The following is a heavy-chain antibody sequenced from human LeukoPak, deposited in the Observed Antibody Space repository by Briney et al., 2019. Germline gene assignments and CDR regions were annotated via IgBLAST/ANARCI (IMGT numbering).Heavy chain of an antibody. V-gene: IGHV3-21*01. CDR1: GFTFGSYS. CDR2: ISSSSSYI. Sequence: PGGSLRLSCAASGFTFGSYSMSWVRQAPGKGLECVSSISSSSSYIYYADSVKGRFTISRDNAKNSLYLQMNSLRAEDTAVYYCARVRSTSSPEGFDPWGQGTLVTVSS. J-gene: IGHJ5*02. CDR3: ARVRSTSSPEGFDP. D-gene: IGHD2-2*01.